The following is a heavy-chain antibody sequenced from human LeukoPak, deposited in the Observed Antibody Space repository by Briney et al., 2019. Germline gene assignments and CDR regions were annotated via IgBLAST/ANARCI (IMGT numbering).Heavy chain of an antibody. Sequence: QPSETLSLTCIVSGGFIDSAGYYYTWIRQHPVKGLEWIGYIYYSGRSSYDPSLKSRVTISVDTSKNQFSLNLSSETAADTAVYYCARVGTASRLNWFDPWGQGTLVTVSS. J-gene: IGHJ5*02. CDR1: GGFIDSAGYY. CDR3: ARVGTASRLNWFDP. V-gene: IGHV4-31*03. CDR2: IYYSGRS. D-gene: IGHD5-18*01.